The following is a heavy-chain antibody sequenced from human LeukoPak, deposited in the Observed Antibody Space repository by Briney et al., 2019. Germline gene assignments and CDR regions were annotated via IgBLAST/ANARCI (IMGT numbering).Heavy chain of an antibody. CDR3: ARVMALWSDAFDI. V-gene: IGHV4-59*01. CDR1: GGSISSYY. Sequence: SETLSLTCTVSGGSISSYYWSWIRQPPGKGLEWIGYIYYSGSTNYNPSLKSRVTISVDTSKNQFSLKLGSVTAADTAVYYCARVMALWSDAFDIWGQGTMVTVSS. J-gene: IGHJ3*02. D-gene: IGHD2-21*01. CDR2: IYYSGST.